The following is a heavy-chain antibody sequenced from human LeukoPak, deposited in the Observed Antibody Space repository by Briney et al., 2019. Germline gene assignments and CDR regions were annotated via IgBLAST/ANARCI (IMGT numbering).Heavy chain of an antibody. CDR3: ARTPEWIAAAGTLTQYYYYYYMDV. Sequence: GASVKVSCKASGYTFTSYGISWVRQAPGQGLEWMGRISAYNGNTNYAQKLQGRVTMTTDTSTSTAYMELRSLRSDDTAVYYCARTPEWIAAAGTLTQYYYYYYMDVWGKGTTVTVSS. D-gene: IGHD6-13*01. CDR2: ISAYNGNT. CDR1: GYTFTSYG. J-gene: IGHJ6*03. V-gene: IGHV1-18*01.